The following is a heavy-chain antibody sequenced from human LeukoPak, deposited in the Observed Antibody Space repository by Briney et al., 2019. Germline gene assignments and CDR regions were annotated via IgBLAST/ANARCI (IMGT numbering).Heavy chain of an antibody. CDR2: VHLNGAT. CDR1: GGSILSTNW. J-gene: IGHJ4*02. CDR3: TRESEAFSPFGF. V-gene: IGHV4-4*02. D-gene: IGHD3-3*01. Sequence: SETLSLTCAVSGGSILSTNWWSWARQPPGKGLEWIGEVHLNGATNYNPSVEGRVTMSIDKSKNHLSLEVISVTAADTAMYYCTRESEAFSPFGFWGQGTLVTVSS.